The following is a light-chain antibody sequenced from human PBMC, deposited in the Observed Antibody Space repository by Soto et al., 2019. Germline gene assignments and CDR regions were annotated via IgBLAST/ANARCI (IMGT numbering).Light chain of an antibody. J-gene: IGKJ5*01. CDR2: DAS. Sequence: EIVLTRSPATLSLSPGERATLSCRASETIRGLLAWYQQKPGQAPRLLIYDASNRATGIPARFSGSGSGTDFTLTISSLEPEDFAVYYCQQRSNWPPEITFGQGTRLEIK. CDR3: QQRSNWPPEIT. V-gene: IGKV3-11*01. CDR1: ETIRGL.